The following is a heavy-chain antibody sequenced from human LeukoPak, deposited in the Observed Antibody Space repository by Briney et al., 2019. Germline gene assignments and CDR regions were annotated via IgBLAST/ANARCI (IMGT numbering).Heavy chain of an antibody. V-gene: IGHV4-34*01. D-gene: IGHD4-17*01. J-gene: IGHJ4*02. CDR1: GGSFSGYY. CDR2: INHSGST. CDR3: ATLNLYGDYA. Sequence: PSETLSLTCAVYGGSFSGYYWSWIRQPPGKGLEWIGEINHSGSTNYNPSLKSRVTISVDTSKNQFSLKLSSVTAADTAVYYCATLNLYGDYAWGQGTLVTVSS.